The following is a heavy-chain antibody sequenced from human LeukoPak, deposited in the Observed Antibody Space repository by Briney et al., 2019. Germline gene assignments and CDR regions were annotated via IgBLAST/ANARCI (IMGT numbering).Heavy chain of an antibody. CDR2: FDPEDGET. Sequence: ASVKVSCKVSVYTLTELSMHWVRPAPGKGLEWMGGFDPEDGETIYAQKGQGRVTMTEDTSTDTAFMELSSLRSEETAVYYCATLPYCSSTSCYDTNWFAPWGQGTLVTVSS. J-gene: IGHJ5*02. D-gene: IGHD2-2*01. V-gene: IGHV1-24*01. CDR1: VYTLTELS. CDR3: ATLPYCSSTSCYDTNWFAP.